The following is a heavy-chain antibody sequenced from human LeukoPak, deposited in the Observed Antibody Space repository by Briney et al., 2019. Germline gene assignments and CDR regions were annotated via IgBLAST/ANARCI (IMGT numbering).Heavy chain of an antibody. D-gene: IGHD6-13*01. Sequence: PGGSLRLSCAASGFTFSSYSMNWVRQAPGKGLEWVSSISGSSSYIYYADSEKGRFTISRDNAKNSLYLQMNSLRAEDTAVYYCARGSGATYSSSWYLDYWGQGTLVTVSS. CDR1: GFTFSSYS. CDR3: ARGSGATYSSSWYLDY. V-gene: IGHV3-21*01. J-gene: IGHJ4*02. CDR2: ISGSSSYI.